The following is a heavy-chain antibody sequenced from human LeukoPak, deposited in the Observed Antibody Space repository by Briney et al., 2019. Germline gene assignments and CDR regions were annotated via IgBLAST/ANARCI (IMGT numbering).Heavy chain of an antibody. Sequence: GGSLRLSCAASGFSFSDYYMNWIRQAPGKGLEWVSHISGNRKYVSHADSVKGRSTISRGNAKNSLYLQMNSLRVGDTAMYYCARGPQRGVIMNWGQGTLVTVSS. V-gene: IGHV3-11*06. CDR1: GFSFSDYY. CDR3: ARGPQRGVIMN. J-gene: IGHJ4*02. D-gene: IGHD3-10*01. CDR2: ISGNRKYV.